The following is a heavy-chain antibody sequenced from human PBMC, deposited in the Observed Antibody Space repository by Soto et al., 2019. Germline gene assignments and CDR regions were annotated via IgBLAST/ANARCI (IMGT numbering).Heavy chain of an antibody. CDR3: ARGGVWFGELAAPDY. V-gene: IGHV3-72*01. D-gene: IGHD3-10*01. CDR2: TRNKANSYTT. Sequence: GGSLRLSCAASGFTFSDHYMDWVRQAPGKGLEWVGRTRNKANSYTTEYAASVKGRFTISRDDSKNSLYLQMNSLKTEDTAVYYCARGGVWFGELAAPDYWGQGTLVTVSS. J-gene: IGHJ4*02. CDR1: GFTFSDHY.